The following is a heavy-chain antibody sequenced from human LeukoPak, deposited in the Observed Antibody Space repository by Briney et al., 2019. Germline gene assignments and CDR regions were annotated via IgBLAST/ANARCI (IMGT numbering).Heavy chain of an antibody. CDR2: ISYDGSNK. V-gene: IGHV3-30*18. J-gene: IGHJ3*02. D-gene: IGHD2-15*01. CDR3: AKRLGYCSGGSCWIGAFDI. CDR1: GFTFSSYG. Sequence: PGRSLRLSCAASGFTFSSYGMHWARQAPGKGLEWVAVISYDGSNKYYADSVKGRFTISRDNSKNTLYLQMNSLRAEDTAVYYCAKRLGYCSGGSCWIGAFDIWGQGTMVTVSS.